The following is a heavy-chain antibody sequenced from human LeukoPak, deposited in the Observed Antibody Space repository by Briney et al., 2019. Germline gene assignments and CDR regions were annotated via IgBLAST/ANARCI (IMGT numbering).Heavy chain of an antibody. Sequence: ASVKVSCKASGYTFTGYDINWVRQATGQGLEWMGWMNPNSGNTGYAQKFQGRVTMTRNTSISTAYMELSSPRSEDTAVYYCARGKYYDFWSGYFYYYYGMDVWGQGTTVTVSS. D-gene: IGHD3-3*01. CDR1: GYTFTGYD. CDR2: MNPNSGNT. J-gene: IGHJ6*02. V-gene: IGHV1-8*01. CDR3: ARGKYYDFWSGYFYYYYGMDV.